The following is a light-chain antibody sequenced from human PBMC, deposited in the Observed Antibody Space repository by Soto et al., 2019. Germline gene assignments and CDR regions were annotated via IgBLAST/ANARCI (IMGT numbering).Light chain of an antibody. V-gene: IGKV1-5*01. CDR2: DAS. J-gene: IGKJ1*01. Sequence: DIQMTQSPSMLSASVGYRVTIACRASQSIRRWLAWYQQKPGKAPKFLVYDASNLESGVPSRFSGSGSGTEFTLTISSLQPDDFATYYCQQYNSYSVTFGQGTKVDIK. CDR1: QSIRRW. CDR3: QQYNSYSVT.